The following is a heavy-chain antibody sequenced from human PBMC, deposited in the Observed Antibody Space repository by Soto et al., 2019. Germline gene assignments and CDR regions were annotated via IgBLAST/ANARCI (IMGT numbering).Heavy chain of an antibody. D-gene: IGHD1-1*01. CDR1: GFTISSNA. Sequence: EVQLLESGGGLVQPGGSLRLSCAASGFTISSNAMYWVRQAPGKGLEWVSAISDRGDTTHYADSVKGRFTISRDTSKNTLYLQLNTLRADDTAVYYCAKDKPGTTSFDYWGQGTLVNVSS. J-gene: IGHJ4*02. CDR3: AKDKPGTTSFDY. CDR2: ISDRGDTT. V-gene: IGHV3-23*01.